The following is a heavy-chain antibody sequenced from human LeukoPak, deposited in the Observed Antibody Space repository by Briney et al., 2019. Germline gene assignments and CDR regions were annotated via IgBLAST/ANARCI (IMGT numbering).Heavy chain of an antibody. CDR3: ATLVVVPAAKWFDP. Sequence: GASVKVSCKVSGYTFTDYYMHWVQQAPGKGLEWMGLVDPEDGETIYAEKFQGRVTITADTSTDTAYMELSSLRSADTAVYYCATLVVVPAAKWFDPWGQGTLVTVSS. CDR2: VDPEDGET. CDR1: GYTFTDYY. V-gene: IGHV1-69-2*01. J-gene: IGHJ5*02. D-gene: IGHD2-2*01.